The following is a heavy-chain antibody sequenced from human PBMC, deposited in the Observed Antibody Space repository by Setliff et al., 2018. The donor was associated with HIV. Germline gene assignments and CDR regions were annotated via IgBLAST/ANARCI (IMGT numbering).Heavy chain of an antibody. V-gene: IGHV1-18*01. J-gene: IGHJ4*02. CDR3: ARQPYYDDDGTNLPSEWRVLG. CDR1: GYSFSTYG. CDR2: ISAYNGNT. Sequence: GASVKVSCKASGYSFSTYGISWVRQAPGQGLEWMGWISAYNGNTNYAQKLQGRVTVTTDTSTSTAYMELRSLRSDDTAVYYCARQPYYDDDGTNLPSEWRVLGWGQGTLVTVSS. D-gene: IGHD3-16*01.